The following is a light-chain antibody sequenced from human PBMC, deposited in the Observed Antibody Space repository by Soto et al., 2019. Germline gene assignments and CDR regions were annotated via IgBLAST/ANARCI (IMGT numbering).Light chain of an antibody. CDR2: EVS. V-gene: IGLV2-14*01. J-gene: IGLJ2*01. CDR3: SSYTSSSTLVV. CDR1: SSAAGGYTY. Sequence: QSALTQPASVSGSPGQSITISCTGISSAAGGYTYVSWYQQHPGKAPKLMIYEVSNRPSGVSNRFSGSKSGNTASLTISGLQAEDEADYYCSSYTSSSTLVVFGGGTQLTVL.